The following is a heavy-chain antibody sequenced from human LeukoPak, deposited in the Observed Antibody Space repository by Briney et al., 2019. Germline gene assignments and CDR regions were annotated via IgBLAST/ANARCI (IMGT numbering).Heavy chain of an antibody. CDR2: IIPIFGTA. V-gene: IGHV1-69*13. CDR1: GGTFSSYA. Sequence: RASVKVSCKASGGTFSSYAISWVRQAPGQGLEWMGGIIPIFGTANYAQKFRGRVTITADESTSTAYMELSSLRSEDTAVYYCARDGSGSYASWYFDLWGRGTLVTVSS. J-gene: IGHJ2*01. D-gene: IGHD3-10*01. CDR3: ARDGSGSYASWYFDL.